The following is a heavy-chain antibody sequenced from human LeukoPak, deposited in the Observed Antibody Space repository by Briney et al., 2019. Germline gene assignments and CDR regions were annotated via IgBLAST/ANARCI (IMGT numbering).Heavy chain of an antibody. CDR2: INPNSGGT. D-gene: IGHD6-19*01. CDR3: ARVSVAGTPDRDYFDY. V-gene: IGHV1-2*02. J-gene: IGHJ4*02. Sequence: GASVKVSCKASGYTFTGYYMHWVRQAPGQGLEWMGWINPNSGGTNYAQKFQGRVTMTRDTSISTAYMELSSLRSDDTAVYYCARVSVAGTPDRDYFDYWGQGTLVTVSS. CDR1: GYTFTGYY.